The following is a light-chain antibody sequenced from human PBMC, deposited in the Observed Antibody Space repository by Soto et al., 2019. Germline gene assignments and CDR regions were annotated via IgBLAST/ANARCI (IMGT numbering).Light chain of an antibody. V-gene: IGLV2-8*01. Sequence: QSVLTQPPSASGSPGQAVTISCTGTSSDVGGYNYVSWYQQHPGKAPKLMIYEVSKRPSGVPDRFSGSKSGNTASLTVSWLPAEDEADYSCRSYAARNNRVFGTGTKVPVL. CDR3: RSYAARNNRV. J-gene: IGLJ1*01. CDR1: SSDVGGYNY. CDR2: EVS.